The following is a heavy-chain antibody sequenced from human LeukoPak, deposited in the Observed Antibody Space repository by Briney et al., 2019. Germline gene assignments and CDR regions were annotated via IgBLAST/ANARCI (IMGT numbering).Heavy chain of an antibody. CDR1: GGSPSGYY. D-gene: IGHD2-21*01. J-gene: IGHJ6*04. V-gene: IGHV4-34*01. Sequence: SETLSLTCAVYGGSPSGYYWSWIRQPPGKGLEWIGEINHSGTTNYSPSLKSRVSISVDTSKNQFSLKLNSVTAADTAVYYCARGPEFPYCGGDCYGMDVWGKGTTVTVSS. CDR3: ARGPEFPYCGGDCYGMDV. CDR2: INHSGTT.